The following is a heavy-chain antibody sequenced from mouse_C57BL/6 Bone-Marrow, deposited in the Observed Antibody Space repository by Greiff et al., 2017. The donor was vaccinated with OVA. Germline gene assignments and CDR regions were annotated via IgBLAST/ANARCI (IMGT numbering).Heavy chain of an antibody. Sequence: QVQLQQPGAELVRPGTSVKLSCKASGYTFTSYWMHWVKQRPGQGLEWIGVIDPSDSYTNYNQKFKGKATLTVDTSSSTAYMQHSSLTSEDSAVYYCARGGREGLYFDYWGQGTTLTVSS. D-gene: IGHD3-3*01. V-gene: IGHV1-59*01. CDR2: IDPSDSYT. CDR3: ARGGREGLYFDY. CDR1: GYTFTSYW. J-gene: IGHJ2*01.